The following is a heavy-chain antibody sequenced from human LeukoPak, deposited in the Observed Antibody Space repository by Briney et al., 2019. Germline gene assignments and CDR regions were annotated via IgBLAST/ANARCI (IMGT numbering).Heavy chain of an antibody. D-gene: IGHD2-15*01. CDR2: IYYSGGT. CDR1: GDSISDGDYY. CDR3: ARAWTLAGRFDF. V-gene: IGHV4-30-4*01. Sequence: SETLSLTCTVSGDSISDGDYYWSWIRQPPGKGLEWLGYIYYSGGTYYNPSLKSRLTISVDTSRNQFSLKLSSVTAADTAVYYCARAWTLAGRFDFWGQGTLVPVSS. J-gene: IGHJ4*02.